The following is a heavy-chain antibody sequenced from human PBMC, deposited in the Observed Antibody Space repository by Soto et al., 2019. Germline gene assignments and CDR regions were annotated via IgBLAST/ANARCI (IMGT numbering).Heavy chain of an antibody. CDR2: IYPSDSDT. Sequence: GESLKISCKGSGFSFSIYWIGWVRQMPGKGLEWMGIIYPSDSDTRYSPSFQGQVTISADKSINTAYLQWSSLKASDTAMYYCARVTTQFFDYWGQGTLVTVSS. V-gene: IGHV5-51*01. D-gene: IGHD4-17*01. CDR3: ARVTTQFFDY. J-gene: IGHJ4*02. CDR1: GFSFSIYW.